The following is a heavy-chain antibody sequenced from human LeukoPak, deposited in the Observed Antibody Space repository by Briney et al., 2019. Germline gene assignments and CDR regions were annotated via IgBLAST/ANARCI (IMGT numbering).Heavy chain of an antibody. V-gene: IGHV1-2*02. Sequence: ASVKVSCKASGYTFTGYYMHWVRQAPGQGLEWMGWINPNSGGTNYAQKFQGRVTMTRDTSTSTAYMELSRLRADDTAVYYCARFDSYSDIVVVPAAVFDYWGQGTLVTVSS. CDR2: INPNSGGT. CDR3: ARFDSYSDIVVVPAAVFDY. J-gene: IGHJ4*02. D-gene: IGHD2-2*01. CDR1: GYTFTGYY.